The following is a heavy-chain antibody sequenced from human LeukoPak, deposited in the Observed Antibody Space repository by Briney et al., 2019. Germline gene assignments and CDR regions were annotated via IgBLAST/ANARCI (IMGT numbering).Heavy chain of an antibody. D-gene: IGHD3-9*01. Sequence: GGSLRLSCAASGFTFSSHWMHWVRKDPRKGLVWVSRINGDGRNINYADSVRGRFTISRDNVKNTLYLQMNTLRVEDTAVYYCTRDLMDYDVSTGLHHYYMDVWGQGTTVTVSS. CDR2: INGDGRNI. CDR1: GFTFSSHW. V-gene: IGHV3-74*01. CDR3: TRDLMDYDVSTGLHHYYMDV. J-gene: IGHJ6*02.